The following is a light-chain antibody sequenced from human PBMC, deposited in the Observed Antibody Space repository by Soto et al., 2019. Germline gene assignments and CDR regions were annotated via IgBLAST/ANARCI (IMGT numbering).Light chain of an antibody. Sequence: DIQLTQSPSFLSASVGDRVTLTCRASQGIAGYLGWYQQKPGKAPKLLISPASTLQSGVPSRFSGSGSGTEFALTISSLQPEDSATYYFQQVVSYPVTFGGGTKVQIK. CDR2: PAS. J-gene: IGKJ4*01. V-gene: IGKV1-9*01. CDR3: QQVVSYPVT. CDR1: QGIAGY.